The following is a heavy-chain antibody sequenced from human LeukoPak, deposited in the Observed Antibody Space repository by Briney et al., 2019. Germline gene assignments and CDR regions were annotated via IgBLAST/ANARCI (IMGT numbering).Heavy chain of an antibody. CDR2: IDYSGGST. Sequence: PGGSLRLSCTASGFTLSSYEMSWIRHAPGKGLVWVSSIDYSGGSTHYGDSVMGRFTISRDNSKHTLYLQMNRLRAEDTAVYYCAKDIVVVVSAFDIWGQGTMVTVSS. J-gene: IGHJ3*02. CDR1: GFTLSSYE. V-gene: IGHV3-23*01. D-gene: IGHD2-15*01. CDR3: AKDIVVVVSAFDI.